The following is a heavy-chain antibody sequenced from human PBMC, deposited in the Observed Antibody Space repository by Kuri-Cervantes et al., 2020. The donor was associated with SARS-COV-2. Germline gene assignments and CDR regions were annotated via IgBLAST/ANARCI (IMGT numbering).Heavy chain of an antibody. V-gene: IGHV4-39*01. CDR1: GGSISRYY. D-gene: IGHD4-17*01. CDR3: ARRVPDDYGDYRFDP. CDR2: ISYSGST. Sequence: SETLSLTCTVSGGSISRYYWGWIRQPPGKGLEWVGSISYSGSTYYNPSLKSRITISVDTSKNQFSLKLSSVTAADTAVYYCARRVPDDYGDYRFDPWGQGTLVTVSS. J-gene: IGHJ5*02.